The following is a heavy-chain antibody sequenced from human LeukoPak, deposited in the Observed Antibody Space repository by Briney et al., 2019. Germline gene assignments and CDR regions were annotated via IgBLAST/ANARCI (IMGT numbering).Heavy chain of an antibody. J-gene: IGHJ4*02. D-gene: IGHD6-13*01. V-gene: IGHV4-61*02. CDR3: ARGNWAAAGQRAYFDY. CDR1: GGSISSGSYY. CDR2: IYTSGST. Sequence: PSETLSLTCTVSGGSISSGSYYWSWIRQPAGKGLEWIGRIYTSGSTNYNPSLKSRVTISVDTSKNQFSLKLSSVTAADTAVYYCARGNWAAAGQRAYFDYWGQGTLVTVSS.